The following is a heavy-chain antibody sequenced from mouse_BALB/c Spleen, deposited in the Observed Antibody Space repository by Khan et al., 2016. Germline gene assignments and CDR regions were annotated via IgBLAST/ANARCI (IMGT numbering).Heavy chain of an antibody. V-gene: IGHV4-1*02. D-gene: IGHD1-1*01. J-gene: IGHJ3*01. CDR3: GRRGRMCDY. Sequence: EVKLLESGGGLVQPGGSLKLSCAASGFAFSRYWLSWVRQAPGKGLDWIGEINPDSSTIHYTPSLKDKFIISRDNAKNKLYLQMCKVRSEDTALYYSGRRGRMCDYWSQGILVTVTA. CDR2: INPDSSTI. CDR1: GFAFSRYW.